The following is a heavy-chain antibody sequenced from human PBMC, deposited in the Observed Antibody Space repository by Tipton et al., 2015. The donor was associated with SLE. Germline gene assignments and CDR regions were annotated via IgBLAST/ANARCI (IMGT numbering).Heavy chain of an antibody. D-gene: IGHD1-26*01. J-gene: IGHJ6*02. CDR3: ARASPVYRLPYCCYGMDV. Sequence: TLSLTCTVSGSSITAYYWTWIRQPPGKGLEWIGYVYYSGTTNYNPSLKSRVTISVDTSKNQFSLKLSSVTAADTAVYYCARASPVYRLPYCCYGMDVWGRGTTVTVSS. CDR2: VYYSGTT. V-gene: IGHV4-59*12. CDR1: GSSITAYY.